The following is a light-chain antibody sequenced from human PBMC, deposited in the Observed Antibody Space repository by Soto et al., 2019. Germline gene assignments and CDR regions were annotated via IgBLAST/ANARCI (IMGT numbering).Light chain of an antibody. J-gene: IGKJ1*01. CDR2: GAY. CDR1: ESVGSA. V-gene: IGKV3-15*01. Sequence: DIVMTQSPVTLSVSPGERATDSCRASESVGSALAWYQQKPGQAPRLLIYGAYTRATGVSARFSGSGSGTEFTLTISGLQSEDLAVYHCQQYINWPRTFGQGTKVEIK. CDR3: QQYINWPRT.